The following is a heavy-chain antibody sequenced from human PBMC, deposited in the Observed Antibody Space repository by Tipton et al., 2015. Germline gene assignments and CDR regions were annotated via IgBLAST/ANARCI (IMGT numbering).Heavy chain of an antibody. CDR1: GFTVSSDY. CDR2: IYSGGST. CDR3: AKGVGISRMGMDV. Sequence: SLRLSCAASGFTVSSDYMSWVRQAPGKGLEWVSVIYSGGSTFYADSVRGRFTISRDISKNTLYLQMNSLRAEDTAVYYCAKGVGISRMGMDVWGQGTTVTVSS. D-gene: IGHD2-15*01. V-gene: IGHV3-53*01. J-gene: IGHJ6*02.